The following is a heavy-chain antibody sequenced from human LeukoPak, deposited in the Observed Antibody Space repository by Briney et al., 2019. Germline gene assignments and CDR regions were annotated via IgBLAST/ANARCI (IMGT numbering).Heavy chain of an antibody. Sequence: GRSLRLSCAASGFTFSSYGMHWVRQAPGKGLEWVAVISYGGSNKYYADSVKGRFTISRDNSKNTLYLQMNSLRAEDTAVYYCAKDLVYLGYCSSTSCYAYAIDIWGQGTMVTVSS. J-gene: IGHJ3*02. CDR1: GFTFSSYG. CDR2: ISYGGSNK. D-gene: IGHD2-2*01. V-gene: IGHV3-30*18. CDR3: AKDLVYLGYCSSTSCYAYAIDI.